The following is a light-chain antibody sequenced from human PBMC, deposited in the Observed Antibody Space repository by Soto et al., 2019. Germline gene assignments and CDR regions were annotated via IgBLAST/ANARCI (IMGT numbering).Light chain of an antibody. J-gene: IGKJ2*01. Sequence: DLVMTQSPLSLPVTPGEPASISCRSSQSLLHSNGYNYLDWYLQKPGQSPQLLIYLGSNRASGVPDRFSGSGSGTDFKLKISRVEAEDFGVYYCMQALQSPVFGQGTKLEIK. CDR3: MQALQSPV. CDR1: QSLLHSNGYNY. V-gene: IGKV2-28*01. CDR2: LGS.